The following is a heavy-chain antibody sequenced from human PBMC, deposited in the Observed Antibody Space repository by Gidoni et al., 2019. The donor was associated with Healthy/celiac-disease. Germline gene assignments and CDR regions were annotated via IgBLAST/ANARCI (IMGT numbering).Heavy chain of an antibody. V-gene: IGHV1-24*01. Sequence: QVQLVQSGAEVKKPGASAKVSCKVSGYNITEVSMHWVRQAPGKGLEWRGGFDPEDGETIYAQKFQGRVTMTEDTSTDTAYMELSSLRSEDTAVYYCATVVVLHYDYGDYALDYWGQGTLVTVSS. J-gene: IGHJ4*02. CDR3: ATVVVLHYDYGDYALDY. CDR2: FDPEDGET. D-gene: IGHD4-17*01. CDR1: GYNITEVS.